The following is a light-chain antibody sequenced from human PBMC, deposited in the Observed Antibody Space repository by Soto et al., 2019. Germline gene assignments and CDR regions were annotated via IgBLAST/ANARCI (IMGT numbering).Light chain of an antibody. J-gene: IGKJ1*01. CDR3: QQSYNFPRT. CDR2: SAY. V-gene: IGKV1-39*01. CDR1: QNIDTY. Sequence: DIQMTQSPSSLSASVGDRVTITCRASQNIDTYLNWYLQKPGQAPKLLIYSAYSLQSGVSPRFSGDGSGTDFRLTISSLQPEDFATYYCQQSYNFPRTFGQGTTV.